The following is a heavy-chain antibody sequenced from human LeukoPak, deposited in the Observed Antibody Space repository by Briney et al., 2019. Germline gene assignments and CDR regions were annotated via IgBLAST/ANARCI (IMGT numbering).Heavy chain of an antibody. D-gene: IGHD3-10*01. CDR3: ATDAWHGSGKIFDY. J-gene: IGHJ4*02. Sequence: ASVKVSCKVSGYTLTELSMHWVRQAPGKGLEWMGGFDPEDGETIYAQKFQGRVTMTEDTSTDTAYMELSSLRSEDTAVYYCATDAWHGSGKIFDYWGQGTLVTVSS. V-gene: IGHV1-24*01. CDR1: GYTLTELS. CDR2: FDPEDGET.